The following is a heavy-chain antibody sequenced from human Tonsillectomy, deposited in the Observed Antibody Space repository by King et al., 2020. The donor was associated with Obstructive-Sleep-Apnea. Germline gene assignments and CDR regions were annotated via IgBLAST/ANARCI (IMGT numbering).Heavy chain of an antibody. J-gene: IGHJ5*02. D-gene: IGHD1-26*01. Sequence: VQLQQWGAGLLKPSETLSLTCAVYGGSFSGYYWSWIRQPPGKGLDWIGEINHSGSTNYNPSLKSRVTISVDTSKNQFSLKLSSVTAADTAVYYCARRGRTRELLSRFDPWGQGTLVTVSS. V-gene: IGHV4-34*01. CDR1: GGSFSGYY. CDR3: ARRGRTRELLSRFDP. CDR2: INHSGST.